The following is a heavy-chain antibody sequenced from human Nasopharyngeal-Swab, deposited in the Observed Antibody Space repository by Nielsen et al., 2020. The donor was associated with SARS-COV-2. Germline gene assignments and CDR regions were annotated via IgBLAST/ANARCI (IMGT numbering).Heavy chain of an antibody. CDR3: AKLDSSGWLLFDY. CDR2: ISGSGGST. Sequence: VRQAPGKGLEWVSAISGSGGSTYYADSVKGRFTISRDNSKNTLYLQVNSLRAEDTAVYYCAKLDSSGWLLFDYWGQGTLVTVSS. V-gene: IGHV3-23*01. D-gene: IGHD6-19*01. J-gene: IGHJ4*02.